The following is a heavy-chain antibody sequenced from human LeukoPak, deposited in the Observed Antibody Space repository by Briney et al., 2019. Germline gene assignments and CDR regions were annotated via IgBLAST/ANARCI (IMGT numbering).Heavy chain of an antibody. CDR1: GFTFSDYT. J-gene: IGHJ4*02. CDR3: AKGRNYYGSGSPPGYFDY. D-gene: IGHD3-10*01. Sequence: GGSLRLSCVASGFTFSDYTMNWVRQAPGKGLEWISYIDISSSSTYYADSVKGRFTISRDNSKNTLYLQMNSLRAEDTAVYYCAKGRNYYGSGSPPGYFDYWGQGTLVTVSS. CDR2: IDISSSST. V-gene: IGHV3-23*05.